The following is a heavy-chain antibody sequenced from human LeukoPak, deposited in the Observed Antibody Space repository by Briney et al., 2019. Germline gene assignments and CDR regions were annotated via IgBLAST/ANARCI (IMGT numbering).Heavy chain of an antibody. V-gene: IGHV3-23*01. CDR2: ISGSGGST. Sequence: GGSLRLSCAASGFTFSGYAMSWVRQAPGKGLEWVSAISGSGGSTYYADSVKGRFTISRDNSKNTLYLQTNSLRAEDTAVYYCATHTGVVIPFDYWGQGTLVTVSS. D-gene: IGHD3-3*01. CDR3: ATHTGVVIPFDY. J-gene: IGHJ4*02. CDR1: GFTFSGYA.